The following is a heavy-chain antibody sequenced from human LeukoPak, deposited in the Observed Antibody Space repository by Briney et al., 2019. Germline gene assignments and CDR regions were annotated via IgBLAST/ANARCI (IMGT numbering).Heavy chain of an antibody. V-gene: IGHV1-69*13. CDR2: IIPIFGTA. CDR3: AAPLDGYNAPFDY. CDR1: GGTFSSYA. J-gene: IGHJ4*02. D-gene: IGHD5-24*01. Sequence: ASVKVSCKASGGTFSSYAISWMRQAPGQGLEWMGGIIPIFGTANYAQKFQGRVTITADESTSTAYMELSSLRSEDTAVYYCAAPLDGYNAPFDYWGQGTLVTVSS.